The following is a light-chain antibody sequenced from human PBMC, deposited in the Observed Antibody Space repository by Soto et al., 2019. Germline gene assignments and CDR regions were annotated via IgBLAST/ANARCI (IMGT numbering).Light chain of an antibody. CDR1: QSVSSY. V-gene: IGKV3-11*01. J-gene: IGKJ3*01. Sequence: FSPSPHAQSLSPGERATLVCGASQSVSSYLAWYQQKPGQAPRLLIYDASNRATGIPARFSGSGSGTDFTLTISSLEPEDFAVYYCQQRSNWQYTFGPGTKVDIK. CDR2: DAS. CDR3: QQRSNWQYT.